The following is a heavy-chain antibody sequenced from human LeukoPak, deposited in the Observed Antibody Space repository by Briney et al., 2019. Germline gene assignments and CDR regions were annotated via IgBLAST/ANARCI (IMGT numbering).Heavy chain of an antibody. CDR2: IIPIFGTA. J-gene: IGHJ4*02. Sequence: SVKVSCKGSGGTFNNHSISRVRQAPGQRLEWMGGIIPIFGTANYAQKFQGRVTITADESTSTAYMELSSLRSEDTAVYYCAREKSTRTFDYWGQGTLVTVSS. D-gene: IGHD1-1*01. CDR1: GGTFNNHS. CDR3: AREKSTRTFDY. V-gene: IGHV1-69*13.